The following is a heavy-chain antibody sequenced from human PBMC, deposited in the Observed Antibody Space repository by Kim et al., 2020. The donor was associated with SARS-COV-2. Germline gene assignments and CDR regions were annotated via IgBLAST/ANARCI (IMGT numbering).Heavy chain of an antibody. Sequence: SVKVSCKASGGTFSSYAISWVRQAPGQGLEWMGGIIPIFGTANYAQKFQGRVTITADESTSTAYMELSSLRSEDTAVYYCASSSRLRYFDWPSPYGMDVWGQGTTVTVSS. CDR1: GGTFSSYA. D-gene: IGHD3-9*01. V-gene: IGHV1-69*13. J-gene: IGHJ6*02. CDR3: ASSSRLRYFDWPSPYGMDV. CDR2: IIPIFGTA.